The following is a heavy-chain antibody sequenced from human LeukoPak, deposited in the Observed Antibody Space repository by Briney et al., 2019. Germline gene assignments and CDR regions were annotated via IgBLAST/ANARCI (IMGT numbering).Heavy chain of an antibody. CDR1: GFTFSTYW. V-gene: IGHV4-39*07. CDR2: IYYSGST. Sequence: PGGSLRLSCAASGFTFSTYWMSWVRQAPGKGLECIGSIYYSGSTYYNPSLKSRVTISVDTSKNQFSLKLSSVTAADTAVYYCARGSWQLAEEVYWGQGTLVTVSS. J-gene: IGHJ4*02. D-gene: IGHD6-6*01. CDR3: ARGSWQLAEEVY.